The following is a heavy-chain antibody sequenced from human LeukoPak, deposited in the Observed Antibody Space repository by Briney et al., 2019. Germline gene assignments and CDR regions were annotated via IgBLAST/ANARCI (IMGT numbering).Heavy chain of an antibody. CDR3: ARGPSDYYDSSGIRDAFDI. Sequence: PGGSLRLSCAASGFIFSKHYMSWIRQAPGKGLEWVSYISGSGSTTYYADSVKGRFTISRDNAKNSLYLQMNSLRAEDTAIYYCARGPSDYYDSSGIRDAFDIWGRGTMVTVSS. J-gene: IGHJ3*02. V-gene: IGHV3-11*04. CDR2: ISGSGSTT. D-gene: IGHD3-22*01. CDR1: GFIFSKHY.